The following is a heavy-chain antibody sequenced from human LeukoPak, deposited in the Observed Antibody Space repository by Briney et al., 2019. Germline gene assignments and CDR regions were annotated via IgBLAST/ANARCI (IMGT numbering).Heavy chain of an antibody. CDR3: ARVFRRSGYYNFDY. CDR2: IYYSGST. J-gene: IGHJ4*02. Sequence: SETLSLTCTVSGGSISSGGYYWSWIRQHPGKGPEWIGYIYYSGSTYYNPSLKSRVTISVDTSKNQFSLKLRSVTAADTAVYYCARVFRRSGYYNFDYWGQGTLVTVSS. V-gene: IGHV4-31*03. D-gene: IGHD3-3*01. CDR1: GGSISSGGYY.